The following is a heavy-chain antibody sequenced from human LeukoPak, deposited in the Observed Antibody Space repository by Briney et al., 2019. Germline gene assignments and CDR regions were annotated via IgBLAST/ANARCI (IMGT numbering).Heavy chain of an antibody. Sequence: ASVKVSCKASGYTFTSYGISWVRQAPGQGLEWMGWTSAYNGNTNYAQKLQGRVTMTTDTSTSTAYMELRSLRSDDTAVYYCARVGRTAATNWFDPWGQGTLVTVSS. V-gene: IGHV1-18*01. D-gene: IGHD2-2*01. J-gene: IGHJ5*02. CDR2: TSAYNGNT. CDR1: GYTFTSYG. CDR3: ARVGRTAATNWFDP.